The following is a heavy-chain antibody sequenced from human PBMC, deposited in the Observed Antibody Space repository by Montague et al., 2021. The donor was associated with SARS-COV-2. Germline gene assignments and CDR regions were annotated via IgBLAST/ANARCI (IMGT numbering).Heavy chain of an antibody. V-gene: IGHV4-39*07. J-gene: IGHJ4*02. Sequence: SETLSLTCTVSGGSISSSSYYWGWIRQPPGKGLEWIGSIYYSGSTYYNPSLKSRVTISVDTSKSQFSLKLSSVTAADTAVYYCARVVTIFGVGDTFDYWGQGTLVTVSS. CDR3: ARVVTIFGVGDTFDY. CDR1: GGSISSSSYY. CDR2: IYYSGST. D-gene: IGHD3-3*01.